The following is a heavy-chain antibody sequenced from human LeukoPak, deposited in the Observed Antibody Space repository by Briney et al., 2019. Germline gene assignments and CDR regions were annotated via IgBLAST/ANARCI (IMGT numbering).Heavy chain of an antibody. D-gene: IGHD4/OR15-4a*01. J-gene: IGHJ4*02. CDR2: ISGSGGST. Sequence: GGSLRLSCAASGFTFSSYAMSWVRQAPGKGLEWVSAISGSGGSTYYADSVKGRFTISRDNSKNTLYLQMNSLRAEDTAAYYCARRAGAYSHPYDYWGQGTLVTVSS. CDR1: GFTFSSYA. V-gene: IGHV3-23*01. CDR3: ARRAGAYSHPYDY.